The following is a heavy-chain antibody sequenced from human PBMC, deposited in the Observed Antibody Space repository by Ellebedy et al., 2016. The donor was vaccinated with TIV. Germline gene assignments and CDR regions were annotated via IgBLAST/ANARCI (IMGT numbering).Heavy chain of an antibody. J-gene: IGHJ6*02. Sequence: MPSETLSLTCTVSGGSISSSSYYRGWIRHPPGKGLDWIGSIYYSGSTNYNPSPKSRVTISVDTSKNQFSLKLTSVTAADTAVYYVASLPVAGSWWDSYGMDVWGQGTTVTVSS. CDR1: GGSISSSSYY. CDR3: ASLPVAGSWWDSYGMDV. D-gene: IGHD6-19*01. V-gene: IGHV4-39*07. CDR2: IYYSGST.